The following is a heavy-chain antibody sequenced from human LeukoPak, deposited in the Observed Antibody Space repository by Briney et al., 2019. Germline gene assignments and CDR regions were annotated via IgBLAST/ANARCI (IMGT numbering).Heavy chain of an antibody. D-gene: IGHD4-17*01. J-gene: IGHJ5*02. CDR3: ASGKYGLRSWFDP. CDR2: IIPIFGTA. V-gene: IGHV1-69*05. CDR1: GGTFNRYA. Sequence: SVKVSCKAPGGTFNRYAVTWVRQAPGQGLGWLGGIIPIFGTANYAQKFQGRVTITTDESTNTAYMELTSLTSEDTAVYYCASGKYGLRSWFDPWGQGTLVTVSP.